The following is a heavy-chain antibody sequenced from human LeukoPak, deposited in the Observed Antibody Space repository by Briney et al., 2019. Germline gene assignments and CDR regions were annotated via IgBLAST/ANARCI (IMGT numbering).Heavy chain of an antibody. CDR3: AKDRSYYYYGMDV. CDR1: GFTFDDYA. J-gene: IGHJ6*02. Sequence: GGSLRLSCAASGFTFDDYAMHWVRQAPGKGLEWVSGISWNSGGIGYADSVKGRFTISRDNAKNSLYLQMNSLRAEDTALYYCAKDRSYYYYGMDVWGQGTTVTVSS. V-gene: IGHV3-9*01. CDR2: ISWNSGGI.